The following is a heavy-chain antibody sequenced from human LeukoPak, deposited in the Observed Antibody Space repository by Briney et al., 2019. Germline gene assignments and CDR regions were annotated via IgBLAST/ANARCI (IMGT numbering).Heavy chain of an antibody. J-gene: IGHJ4*02. D-gene: IGHD5-18*01. Sequence: SETLSLTCTVSGGSISSSSYYWGWIRQPPGKGLEWIGSIYYSGSTYYNPSLKSRVTISVDTSKNQFSLKLSSVTAADTAVYYCARVSEDTAMTGTIDYWGQGTLVTVSS. V-gene: IGHV4-39*07. CDR3: ARVSEDTAMTGTIDY. CDR2: IYYSGST. CDR1: GGSISSSSYY.